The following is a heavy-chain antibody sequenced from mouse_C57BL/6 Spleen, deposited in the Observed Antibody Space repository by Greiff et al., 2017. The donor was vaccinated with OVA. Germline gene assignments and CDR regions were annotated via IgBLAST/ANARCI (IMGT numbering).Heavy chain of an antibody. D-gene: IGHD1-1*01. Sequence: QVQLQQSGAELVRPGASVTLSCKASGYTFTDYEMHWVQQTPVHGLEWIGAIDPETGGTAYNQKFKGKAILTADKSSSTAYMELRSLTSEDSAVYYCTRYGSSYWYFDVWGTGTTVTVSS. CDR1: GYTFTDYE. J-gene: IGHJ1*03. CDR2: IDPETGGT. V-gene: IGHV1-15*01. CDR3: TRYGSSYWYFDV.